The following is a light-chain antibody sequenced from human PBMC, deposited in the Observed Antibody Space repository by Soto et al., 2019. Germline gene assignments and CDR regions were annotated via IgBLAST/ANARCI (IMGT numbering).Light chain of an antibody. CDR2: AAS. Sequence: DIQMTQSPSSLSASVGDRVTITCRASQSISSYLNWYQQKPGKAPKLLIYAASSLQSGVPSRFSGSGSVTDFTLTISSLQPEDFATYYGQQSYSTPLTFGPGTQVDIK. CDR3: QQSYSTPLT. V-gene: IGKV1-39*01. CDR1: QSISSY. J-gene: IGKJ3*01.